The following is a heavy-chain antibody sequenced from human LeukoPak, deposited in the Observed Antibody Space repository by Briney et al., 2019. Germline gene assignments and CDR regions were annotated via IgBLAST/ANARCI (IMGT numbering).Heavy chain of an antibody. D-gene: IGHD5-12*01. CDR2: ISSSGSTI. CDR1: GFTFSDYY. J-gene: IGHJ6*02. CDR3: ARGWRGGYGPRYYGMDV. V-gene: IGHV3-11*01. Sequence: QPGGSLRLSCAASGFTFSDYYMSWIRQAPGKGLEWASYISSSGSTIYYADSVKGRFTISRDNAKNSLYLQMNSLRAEDTAVYYCARGWRGGYGPRYYGMDVWGQGTTVTVSS.